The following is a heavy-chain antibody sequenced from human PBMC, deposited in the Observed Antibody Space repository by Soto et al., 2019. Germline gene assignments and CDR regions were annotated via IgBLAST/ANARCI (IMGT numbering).Heavy chain of an antibody. Sequence: ASVKVSCKASGGTFSSYAISWVRQAPGQGLEWMGGIIPIFGTANYAQKFQGRVTITADKSTSTAYMELSSLRSEDTAAYYCARDRGRYYDSSGYYYVGYFDLWGRGTLVTVSS. V-gene: IGHV1-69*06. CDR2: IIPIFGTA. J-gene: IGHJ2*01. CDR1: GGTFSSYA. CDR3: ARDRGRYYDSSGYYYVGYFDL. D-gene: IGHD3-22*01.